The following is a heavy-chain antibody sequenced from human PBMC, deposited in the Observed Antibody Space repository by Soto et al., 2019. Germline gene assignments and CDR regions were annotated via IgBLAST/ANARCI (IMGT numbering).Heavy chain of an antibody. CDR2: ISGSGGST. CDR1: GFTFSSYA. CDR3: AKDQFGYYDYIWGSYRPPL. V-gene: IGHV3-23*01. Sequence: GGSLRLSCAASGFTFSSYAMSWVRQAPGKGLEWVSAISGSGGSTYYADSVKGRFTISRDNSKNTLYLQMNSLRAEDTAVYYCAKDQFGYYDYIWGSYRPPLWGQGTLVTVS. D-gene: IGHD3-16*02. J-gene: IGHJ4*02.